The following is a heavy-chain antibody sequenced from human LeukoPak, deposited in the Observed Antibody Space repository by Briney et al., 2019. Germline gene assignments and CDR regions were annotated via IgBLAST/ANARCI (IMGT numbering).Heavy chain of an antibody. Sequence: SETLSLTCTVSGGSISSSSYYWGWIRQPPGKWLEWIGSIYYSGSTYYNPSLKSRVTISVDTSKDQFSLKLSSATAADTAVYYCARIGYAAFDIWGQGTMVTVSS. V-gene: IGHV4-39*01. D-gene: IGHD5-12*01. CDR3: ARIGYAAFDI. CDR1: GGSISSSSYY. J-gene: IGHJ3*02. CDR2: IYYSGST.